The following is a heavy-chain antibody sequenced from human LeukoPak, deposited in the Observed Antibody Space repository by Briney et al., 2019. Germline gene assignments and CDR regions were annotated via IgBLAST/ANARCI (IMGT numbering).Heavy chain of an antibody. D-gene: IGHD2-15*01. CDR1: GYSFTSYW. Sequence: GESLKISCKGSGYSFTSYWIGWVRQMPGKGLEWMGIIYPGDSDTRYSPSFQGQVTISADKSISTAYLQWSSLKASDTAMYYCARLGDIVPPGYYYYMDVWGKGTTVTVSS. V-gene: IGHV5-51*01. J-gene: IGHJ6*03. CDR2: IYPGDSDT. CDR3: ARLGDIVPPGYYYYMDV.